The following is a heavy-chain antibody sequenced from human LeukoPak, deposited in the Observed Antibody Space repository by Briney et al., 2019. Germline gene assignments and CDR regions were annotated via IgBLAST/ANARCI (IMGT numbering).Heavy chain of an antibody. CDR2: IKQDGSEK. V-gene: IGHV3-7*01. CDR3: ARDRRPRGGYFDY. D-gene: IGHD3-16*01. Sequence: GGSLRLSCAASGFIFSSYWMSWVRQAPGKGLEWVANIKQDGSEKYYVDSVKGRFTISRDNAKNSLYLQMNSLRAEDTAVYYCARDRRPRGGYFDYWGQGTLVTVSS. J-gene: IGHJ4*02. CDR1: GFIFSSYW.